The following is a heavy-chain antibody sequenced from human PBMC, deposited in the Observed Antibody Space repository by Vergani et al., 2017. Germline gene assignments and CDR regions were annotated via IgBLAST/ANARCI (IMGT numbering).Heavy chain of an antibody. J-gene: IGHJ2*01. CDR1: GGSISSGDYY. CDR3: ARGFRYYDSSGYYSWYFDL. V-gene: IGHV4-30-4*01. CDR2: IYYSGST. Sequence: QVQLLESGPGLVKPSQTLSLTCTVSGGSISSGDYYWSWIRQPPGKGLEWIGYIYYSGSTYYNPSLKSRVTISVDTSKNQFSLKLSSVTAADTAVYYCARGFRYYDSSGYYSWYFDLWGRGTLVTVSS. D-gene: IGHD3-22*01.